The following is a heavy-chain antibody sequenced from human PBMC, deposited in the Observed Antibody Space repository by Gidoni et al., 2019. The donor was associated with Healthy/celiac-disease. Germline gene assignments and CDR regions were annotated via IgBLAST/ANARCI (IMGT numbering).Heavy chain of an antibody. Sequence: QLQLQESGPGLVKPSDTLSPTCTVSGGSISSSSYYWGWIRQPPGEGLEWIGSIYYSGCTYYNPSLKSRVTISIDTSKNQFSLQLSSVTAADTAVYYCARVGVGATVHWGQGTLVTVSS. CDR1: GGSISSSSYY. J-gene: IGHJ4*02. V-gene: IGHV4-39*01. CDR3: ARVGVGATVH. D-gene: IGHD1-26*01. CDR2: IYYSGCT.